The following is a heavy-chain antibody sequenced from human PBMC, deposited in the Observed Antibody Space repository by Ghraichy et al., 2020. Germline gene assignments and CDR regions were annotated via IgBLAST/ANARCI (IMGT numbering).Heavy chain of an antibody. Sequence: TLSLTCTVSGGSISSGSYYWSWIRQPAGKGLEWIGRIYTSGSTNYNPSLKSRVTISVDTSKNQFCLKLGDVTAAATAVYYCARDLGGTRAGFFDYWGQGILVIVS. CDR1: GGSISSGSYY. V-gene: IGHV4-61*02. CDR2: IYTSGST. CDR3: ARDLGGTRAGFFDY. J-gene: IGHJ4*02. D-gene: IGHD3-16*01.